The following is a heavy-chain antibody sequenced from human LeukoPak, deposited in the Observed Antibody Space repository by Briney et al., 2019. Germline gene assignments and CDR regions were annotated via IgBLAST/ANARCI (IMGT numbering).Heavy chain of an antibody. J-gene: IGHJ4*02. CDR1: GFTSSSNY. V-gene: IGHV3-53*01. CDR2: IYSGGST. CDR3: ASGYSYGYWGY. D-gene: IGHD5-18*01. Sequence: GGSLSSSCPASGFTSSSNYMSWVRQAPGKGLKWVSVIYSGGSTYYADSVKGRFTISRDNSKNTLYLQMNSLRAEDTAVYYCASGYSYGYWGYWGQGTLVTVSS.